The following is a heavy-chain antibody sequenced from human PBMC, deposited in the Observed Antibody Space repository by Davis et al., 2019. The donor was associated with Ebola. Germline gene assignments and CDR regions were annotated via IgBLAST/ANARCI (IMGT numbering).Heavy chain of an antibody. CDR2: ISSSSSYI. V-gene: IGHV3-21*01. D-gene: IGHD4-17*01. Sequence: GESLKISCAASGFTFSSYSMNWVRQAPGKGLEWVSSISSSSSYIYYTETVKGRLTISRDNAKNALYLKMNSLRAEDTAVYYCARDRGMTTVTTYFDYWGQGTLVTVSS. J-gene: IGHJ4*02. CDR3: ARDRGMTTVTTYFDY. CDR1: GFTFSSYS.